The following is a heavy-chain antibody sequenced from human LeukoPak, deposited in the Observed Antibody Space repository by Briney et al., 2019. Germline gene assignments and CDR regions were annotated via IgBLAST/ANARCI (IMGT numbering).Heavy chain of an antibody. CDR2: IYTSGST. V-gene: IGHV4-61*02. CDR1: GGSISSGGYY. Sequence: SETLSLTCTVSGGSISSGGYYWSWIRQPAGKGLEWIGRIYTSGSTNYNPSLKSRVTMSVDTSKNQFSLKLSSVTAADTAVYYCARSLSYMRGTPYNWFDPWGQGTLVTVSS. D-gene: IGHD2/OR15-2a*01. J-gene: IGHJ5*02. CDR3: ARSLSYMRGTPYNWFDP.